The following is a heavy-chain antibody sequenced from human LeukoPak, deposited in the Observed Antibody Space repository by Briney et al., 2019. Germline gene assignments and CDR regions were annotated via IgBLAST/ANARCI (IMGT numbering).Heavy chain of an antibody. Sequence: SETLSLTCTVSGGSVSSYYWNWIRQPAGKGLVWIGRIYTSGSTTYNPSLKSRVTMSIGTSKNQFSLKLSSVTAADTAVYYCARGLGSGSGLDYWGQGTLVTVSS. CDR1: GGSVSSYY. CDR3: ARGLGSGSGLDY. J-gene: IGHJ4*02. D-gene: IGHD3-10*01. V-gene: IGHV4-4*07. CDR2: IYTSGST.